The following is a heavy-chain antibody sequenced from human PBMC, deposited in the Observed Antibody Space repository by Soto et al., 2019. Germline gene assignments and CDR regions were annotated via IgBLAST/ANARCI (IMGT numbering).Heavy chain of an antibody. D-gene: IGHD4-17*01. CDR3: ERARGDYVDY. J-gene: IGHJ4*02. CDR1: GGSISSYY. CDR2: IYYSGST. V-gene: IGHV4-59*01. Sequence: SETLSITCTVSGGSISSYYWSWIRQPPGKGLEWIGYIYYSGSTNYNPSLKSRVTISVDTSKNQFSLKLSSVTAAETAVYYCERARGDYVDYWGQGTLVTVSS.